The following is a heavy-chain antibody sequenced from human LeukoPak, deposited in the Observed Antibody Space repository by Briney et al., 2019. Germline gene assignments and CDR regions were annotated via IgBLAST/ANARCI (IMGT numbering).Heavy chain of an antibody. V-gene: IGHV3-11*04. CDR1: GFTFSDYY. J-gene: IGHJ4*02. CDR3: ARDPYYYASEN. Sequence: PGGSLRLSCVASGFTFSDYYMTWIRQAPGKGLEWVSYISGSGTTNHYADSVKGRFTVSRDNAKNSLFLQMNSLRAEDTAVYYCARDPYYYASENWGQGTLVTVSS. D-gene: IGHD3-10*01. CDR2: ISGSGTTN.